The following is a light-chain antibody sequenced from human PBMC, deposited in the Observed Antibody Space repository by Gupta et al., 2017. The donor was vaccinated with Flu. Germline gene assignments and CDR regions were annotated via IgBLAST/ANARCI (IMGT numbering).Light chain of an antibody. J-gene: IGLJ2*01. CDR3: QAWDSNTWI. V-gene: IGLV3-1*01. CDR1: NLVEKY. CDR2: QDE. Sequence: GSVDNLVEKYVAWYQQKPGQSPVVVITQDENRPSGIPERFSGSNSGNTATLTISGTQTMDEADYYCQAWDSNTWIFGGGTKLTVL.